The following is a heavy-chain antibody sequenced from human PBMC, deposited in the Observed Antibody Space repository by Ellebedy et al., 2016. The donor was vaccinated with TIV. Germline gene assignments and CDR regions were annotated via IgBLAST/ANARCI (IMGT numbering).Heavy chain of an antibody. D-gene: IGHD2-2*01. CDR1: GFSLKTSGVT. CDR2: ISGDAIQ. J-gene: IGHJ4*02. Sequence: SGPTLVKPTQPLTLTCTFSGFSLKTSGVTVGWIRQPPGKALQWLALISGDAIQRFNPSLQTRLTITRDTSRNQVVLTMTNMDPVDTGTYFCAYSSSNSWYYIDYWGQGTLVTVSS. CDR3: AYSSSNSWYYIDY. V-gene: IGHV2-5*02.